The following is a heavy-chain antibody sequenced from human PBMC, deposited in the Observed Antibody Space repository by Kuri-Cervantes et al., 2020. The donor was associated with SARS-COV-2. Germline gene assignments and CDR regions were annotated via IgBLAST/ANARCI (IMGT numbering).Heavy chain of an antibody. Sequence: ASVKVSCKASGGTFSSYAISWVRQAPGQGLEWMGWISAYNGNTKYSQKFQGRVTITRDTSASTAYMELSSLRVEDTAVYYCARGDFFDPRGSFQDAFDVWSRGTLVTVSS. D-gene: IGHD3-16*01. J-gene: IGHJ3*01. CDR2: ISAYNGNT. CDR1: GGTFSSYA. V-gene: IGHV1-3*01. CDR3: ARGDFFDPRGSFQDAFDV.